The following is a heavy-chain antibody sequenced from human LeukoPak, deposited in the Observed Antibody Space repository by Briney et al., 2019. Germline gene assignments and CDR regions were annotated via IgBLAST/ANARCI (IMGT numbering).Heavy chain of an antibody. CDR3: ARRVSNGYYYYYMDV. CDR2: IYYSGST. Sequence: ASETLSLTCTVSGGSISSSSYYWGWIRQPPGKGLEWIGSIYYSGSTYYNPSLKNRVTISVDTSKSQFSLKLSSVTAADTAVYYCARRVSNGYYYYYMDVWGKGTTVTVSS. CDR1: GGSISSSSYY. D-gene: IGHD4-11*01. V-gene: IGHV4-39*01. J-gene: IGHJ6*03.